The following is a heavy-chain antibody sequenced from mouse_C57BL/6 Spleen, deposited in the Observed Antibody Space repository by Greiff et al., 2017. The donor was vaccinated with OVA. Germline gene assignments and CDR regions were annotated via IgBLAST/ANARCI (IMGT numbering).Heavy chain of an antibody. Sequence: EVQRVESGPGLVKPSQSLSLTCSVTGYSITSGYYWNWIRQFPGNKLEWMGYISYDGSNNYNPSLKNRISITRDTSKNQFFLKLNSVTTEDTATYYCAGGDSSAWFAYWGQGTLVTVSA. J-gene: IGHJ3*01. D-gene: IGHD3-2*02. V-gene: IGHV3-6*01. CDR1: GYSITSGYY. CDR2: ISYDGSN. CDR3: AGGDSSAWFAY.